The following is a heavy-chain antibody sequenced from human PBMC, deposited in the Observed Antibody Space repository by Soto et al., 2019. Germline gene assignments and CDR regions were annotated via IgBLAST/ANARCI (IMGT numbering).Heavy chain of an antibody. CDR3: AKDELLSSYYDILTGYSNYFDY. CDR2: ISGSGGST. CDR1: GFTFSSYA. D-gene: IGHD3-9*01. V-gene: IGHV3-23*01. J-gene: IGHJ4*02. Sequence: GGSLRLSCAASGFTFSSYAMSWVRQAPGKGLEWVSAISGSGGSTYYADSVKGRFTISRDNSKNTLYLQMNSLRAEDTAVYYCAKDELLSSYYDILTGYSNYFDYWGQGTLVTVSS.